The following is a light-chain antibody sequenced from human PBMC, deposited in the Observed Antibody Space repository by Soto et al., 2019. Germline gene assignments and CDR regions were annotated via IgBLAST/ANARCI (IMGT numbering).Light chain of an antibody. V-gene: IGKV1-5*03. J-gene: IGKJ1*01. CDR2: KTS. CDR3: LQYNSYWT. CDR1: QSLSSW. Sequence: IQLTQSPSSLSASVGDRVTITCRASQSLSSWLAWYQQKPGKVPKVLIYKTSSLESGVPSRFSGSGSGTEFTLTISSLQPDDFATYYCLQYNSYWTFGQGTKVDNK.